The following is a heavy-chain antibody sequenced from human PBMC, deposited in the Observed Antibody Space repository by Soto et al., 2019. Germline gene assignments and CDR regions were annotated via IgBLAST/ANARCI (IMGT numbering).Heavy chain of an antibody. CDR3: AREHYYDRNNWFDP. D-gene: IGHD3-22*01. CDR1: GGSFSGYY. Sequence: PSETLSLTCAVYGGSFSGYYWSWIRQPPGKGLEWIGEINHSGSTNYNPSLKSRVTISVDTSKNQFSLKLSSVTAADTAVYYCAREHYYDRNNWFDPWGQGTLVTV. V-gene: IGHV4-34*01. CDR2: INHSGST. J-gene: IGHJ5*02.